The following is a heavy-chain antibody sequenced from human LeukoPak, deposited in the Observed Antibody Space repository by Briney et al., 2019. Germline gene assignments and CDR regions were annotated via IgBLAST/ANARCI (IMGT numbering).Heavy chain of an antibody. D-gene: IGHD3-22*01. CDR3: ARTYYYDNSDYFPFDY. J-gene: IGHJ4*02. CDR1: GFTVSSNY. Sequence: GGSLRLSCAASGFTVSSNYMSWVRQAPGKGLEWVSVIHSGGSTFYADSVKGRFTISRDNSKNTLYLRMNSLRVEDTAVYYCARTYYYDNSDYFPFDYWGQGTLVTVSS. CDR2: IHSGGST. V-gene: IGHV3-53*01.